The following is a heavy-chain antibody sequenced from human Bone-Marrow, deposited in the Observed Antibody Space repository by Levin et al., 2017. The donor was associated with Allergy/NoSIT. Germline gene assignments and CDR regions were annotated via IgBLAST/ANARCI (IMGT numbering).Heavy chain of an antibody. CDR3: ARAESYDRSGFYGADVFDI. Sequence: KTSETLSLTCTVSGGSISSGYYYWSWIRQSPGKGLEWIGYIYDSVNTYYKPSLKSRVTMSVDTSRNQFSLNLTSVTAADTAVYSCARAESYDRSGFYGADVFDIWGQGTMVTVSS. J-gene: IGHJ3*02. CDR1: GGSISSGYYY. V-gene: IGHV4-30-4*08. CDR2: IYDSVNT. D-gene: IGHD3-22*01.